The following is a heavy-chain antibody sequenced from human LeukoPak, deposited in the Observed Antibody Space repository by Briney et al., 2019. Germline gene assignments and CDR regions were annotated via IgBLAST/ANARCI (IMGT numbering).Heavy chain of an antibody. J-gene: IGHJ3*02. Sequence: GGSLRLSCSASGFTFSSYGMHWVRQAPGKGLEWVAVIWYDGSNKYYADSVKGRFTISRDNAKNSLYLQMNSLRAEDTAVYYCVRKGNTDLVYAFDIWGQGTMVTVSS. D-gene: IGHD1/OR15-1a*01. CDR2: IWYDGSNK. CDR1: GFTFSSYG. CDR3: VRKGNTDLVYAFDI. V-gene: IGHV3-33*01.